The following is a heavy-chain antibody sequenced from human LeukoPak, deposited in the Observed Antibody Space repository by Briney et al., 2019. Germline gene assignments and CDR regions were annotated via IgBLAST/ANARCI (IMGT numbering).Heavy chain of an antibody. CDR1: GGSISSYY. CDR2: IYYSGST. V-gene: IGHV4-59*08. J-gene: IGHJ4*02. Sequence: PSETLSLTCTVSGGSISSYYWSWIRQPPGKGLEWIGYIYYSGSTNYNPSLKSRVTISVDTSKNQFSLKLSSVTAADTAVYYCARLPLGRDGPFDYWGQGTLVTVSS. CDR3: ARLPLGRDGPFDY. D-gene: IGHD5-24*01.